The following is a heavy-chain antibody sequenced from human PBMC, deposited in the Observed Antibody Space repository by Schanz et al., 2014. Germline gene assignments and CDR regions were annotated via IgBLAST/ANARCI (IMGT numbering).Heavy chain of an antibody. J-gene: IGHJ4*02. CDR1: GFTFTDHA. Sequence: EVELVESGGGLVQPGGSLRLTCLTSGFTFTDHAMSWVRQAPGKGLEWVSRTSHDGSFTTFADSVKGRFTISGDNSKNTLYLQMSSLRADDTALYYCAKDIGGAVAAPVYDSWGQGTLVTVSS. CDR2: TSHDGSFT. D-gene: IGHD2-15*01. CDR3: AKDIGGAVAAPVYDS. V-gene: IGHV3-23*04.